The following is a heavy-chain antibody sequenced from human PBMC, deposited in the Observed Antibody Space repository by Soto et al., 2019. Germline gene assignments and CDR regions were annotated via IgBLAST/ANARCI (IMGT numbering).Heavy chain of an antibody. Sequence: EVQLLESGGGLVQPGGSLRLSCAASGFMFNNYAMSWVRQAPGKGLEWVSTVSVSGGTTYYPDSLKGRFTISRDNSKKTVYLQMNRLRADDTAIYYCAKGLYYYDSSGYRLFDYWGQGTLVTVSS. J-gene: IGHJ4*02. CDR2: VSVSGGTT. CDR3: AKGLYYYDSSGYRLFDY. CDR1: GFMFNNYA. V-gene: IGHV3-23*01. D-gene: IGHD3-22*01.